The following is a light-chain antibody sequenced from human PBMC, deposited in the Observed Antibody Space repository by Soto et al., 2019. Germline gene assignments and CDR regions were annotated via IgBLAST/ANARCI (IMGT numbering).Light chain of an antibody. CDR2: KAS. CDR3: QQYNSFPFT. V-gene: IGKV1-5*03. J-gene: IGKJ2*01. Sequence: DIQMTQSPSTLSASVGDRVTITCRASQSISSWLAWYQQKPGKAPKVLIYKASSLESGVPSRFSVSGSGTEFTLTISSLQPDDFATYYCQQYNSFPFTFGQGTKLEIK. CDR1: QSISSW.